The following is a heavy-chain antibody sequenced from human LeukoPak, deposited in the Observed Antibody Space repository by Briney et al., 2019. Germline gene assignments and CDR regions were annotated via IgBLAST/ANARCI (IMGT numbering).Heavy chain of an antibody. CDR1: GFTFNTYT. D-gene: IGHD3-10*01. CDR2: ITASSTAI. Sequence: GGSLRLSCAASGFTFNTYTMNWVRQAPGKGLEWVSSITASSTAIYSADSVKGRFTISRDNSLFLQMNSLRAEDTAVYYCARSRSGTYYNADVWGKGTTVTISS. J-gene: IGHJ6*04. CDR3: ARSRSGTYYNADV. V-gene: IGHV3-21*01.